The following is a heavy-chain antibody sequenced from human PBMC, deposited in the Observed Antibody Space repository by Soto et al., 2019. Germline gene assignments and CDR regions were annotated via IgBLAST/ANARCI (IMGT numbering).Heavy chain of an antibody. V-gene: IGHV3-21*06. CDR1: GFPFSRYS. Sequence: PGGSLRLSCEASGFPFSRYSLNWVRQAPGKGLEWVSSISSGGNDISYAGSVEGRFFTSRDNVNNVLYLDINNLRPEDTAVYYCARMAYWGQGTLVTVSS. CDR3: ARMAY. J-gene: IGHJ4*02. CDR2: ISSGGNDI.